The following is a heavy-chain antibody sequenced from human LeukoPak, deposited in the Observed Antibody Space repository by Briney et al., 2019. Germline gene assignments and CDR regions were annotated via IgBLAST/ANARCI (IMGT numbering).Heavy chain of an antibody. CDR1: GGSISSYY. D-gene: IGHD3-10*01. CDR2: IYYSGST. V-gene: IGHV4-59*12. J-gene: IGHJ4*02. Sequence: SETLSLTCTVSGGSISSYYWSWIRQPPGKGLEWIGYIYYSGSTNYNPSLKSRVTISVDTSKNQFSLKLSSVTAADTAVYYCARYGGSGTYFFDYWGQGNLVTVSS. CDR3: ARYGGSGTYFFDY.